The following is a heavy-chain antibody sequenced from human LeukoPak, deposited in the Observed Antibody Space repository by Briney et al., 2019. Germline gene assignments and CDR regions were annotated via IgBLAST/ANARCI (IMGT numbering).Heavy chain of an antibody. Sequence: AGGSLRLSCTASGLTFSTSGFNWVRQARGKGLEWVASIGPTGSDRYHADSIKGRFTISRDNANNFLYLQMNSLRAEDTAVYYCATETNGRHYDYWGQGTLLTVSS. V-gene: IGHV3-21*06. CDR1: GLTFSTSG. CDR3: ATETNGRHYDY. CDR2: IGPTGSDR. D-gene: IGHD1-14*01. J-gene: IGHJ4*02.